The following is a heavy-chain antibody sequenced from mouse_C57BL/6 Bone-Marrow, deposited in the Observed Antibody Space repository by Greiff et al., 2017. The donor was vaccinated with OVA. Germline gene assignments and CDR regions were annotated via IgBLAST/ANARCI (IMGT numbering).Heavy chain of an antibody. CDR2: ISSGGDYI. Sequence: EVMLVESGEGLVKPGGSLKLSCAASGFTFSSYAMSWVRQTPEKRLEWVAYISSGGDYIYYADTVKGRFTISRDNARNTLYLQMSSLKSEDTAMYYCTRAGYYGYFDYWGQGTTLTVSS. J-gene: IGHJ2*01. V-gene: IGHV5-9-1*02. D-gene: IGHD1-1*01. CDR3: TRAGYYGYFDY. CDR1: GFTFSSYA.